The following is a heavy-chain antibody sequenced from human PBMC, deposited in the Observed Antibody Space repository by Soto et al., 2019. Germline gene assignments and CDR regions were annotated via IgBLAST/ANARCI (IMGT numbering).Heavy chain of an antibody. Sequence: QVTLKESGPVLVKPTETLTLTCTVSGFSLSNARMGVSWIRQPPGKALEWLAHIFSNDEKSYSTSLKSRLTISKDTSKSQVLLTMTEMDSVDTATYYCARILLPIFGKLDWFDPWGQGTLVTVSS. CDR1: GFSLSNARMG. V-gene: IGHV2-26*01. CDR3: ARILLPIFGKLDWFDP. D-gene: IGHD3-3*01. J-gene: IGHJ5*02. CDR2: IFSNDEK.